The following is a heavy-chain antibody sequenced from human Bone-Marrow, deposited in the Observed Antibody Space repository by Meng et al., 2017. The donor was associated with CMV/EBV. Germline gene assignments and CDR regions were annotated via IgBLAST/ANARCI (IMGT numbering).Heavy chain of an antibody. CDR3: ARDRGYCSSTSCSAYYYYGMDV. Sequence: GESLKISCAASGFTFSSYAMHWVRQAPGKGLEWVAVISYDGSNKYYADSVKGRFTISRDSSKNTLYLQMNSLRAEDTAVYYCARDRGYCSSTSCSAYYYYGMDVWGQGTTVTVSS. D-gene: IGHD2-2*03. CDR2: ISYDGSNK. CDR1: GFTFSSYA. V-gene: IGHV3-30-3*01. J-gene: IGHJ6*02.